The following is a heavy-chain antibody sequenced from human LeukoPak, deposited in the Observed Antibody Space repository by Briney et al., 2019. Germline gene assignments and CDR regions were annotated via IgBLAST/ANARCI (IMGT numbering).Heavy chain of an antibody. Sequence: GASVKVSCKASGYTFTGYYMHWVRQAPGQGLEWMGWINPNSGGTNHAQKFQGRVTMTRDTSISTAYMELSRLRSDDTAVYYCARANPLGTDFDYWGQGTLVTVSS. D-gene: IGHD7-27*01. V-gene: IGHV1-2*02. CDR2: INPNSGGT. CDR3: ARANPLGTDFDY. CDR1: GYTFTGYY. J-gene: IGHJ4*02.